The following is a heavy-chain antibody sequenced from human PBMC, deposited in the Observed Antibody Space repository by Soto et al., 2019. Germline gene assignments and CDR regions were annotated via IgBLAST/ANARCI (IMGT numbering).Heavy chain of an antibody. V-gene: IGHV3-48*02. D-gene: IGHD3-22*01. CDR1: GFTFSSYS. Sequence: GGSLRLSCAASGFTFSSYSMNWVRQAPGKGLEWVSYISSSSSTIYYADSVKGRFTISRDNAKNSLYLQMNSLRDEDTAVYYCALDYYYDSSGYCGLDYWGQGTLVTVSS. CDR3: ALDYYYDSSGYCGLDY. CDR2: ISSSSSTI. J-gene: IGHJ4*02.